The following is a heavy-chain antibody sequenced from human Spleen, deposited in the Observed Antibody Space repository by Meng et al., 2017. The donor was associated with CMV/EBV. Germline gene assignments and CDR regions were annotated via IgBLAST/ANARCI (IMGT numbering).Heavy chain of an antibody. CDR2: ISYDANNK. CDR1: GFTFRNYA. V-gene: IGHV3-30*09. Sequence: GESLKISCAASGFTFRNYAMHWVRQAPGKGLEWVAVISYDANNKYYAGFVKGRFAISKDNAKKSLFLQMTSLRAEDTAVYYCARAKGHPNYFYFYAMALPGQGTTVTVSS. CDR3: ARAKGHPNYFYFYAMAL. J-gene: IGHJ6*02.